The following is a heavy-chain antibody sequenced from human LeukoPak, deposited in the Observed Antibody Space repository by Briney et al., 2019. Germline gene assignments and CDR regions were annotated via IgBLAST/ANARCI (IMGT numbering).Heavy chain of an antibody. Sequence: PSETLSLTCTVSGGSISSYYWSWIRQPPGKGLEWIGYIHYSGSTNYNPSLKSRVTISVDTSKNQFSLKLSSVTAADTAVYYCARDQLVGATRRYYFDYWGQGTLVTVSS. J-gene: IGHJ4*02. CDR1: GGSISSYY. CDR3: ARDQLVGATRRYYFDY. CDR2: IHYSGST. V-gene: IGHV4-59*01. D-gene: IGHD1-26*01.